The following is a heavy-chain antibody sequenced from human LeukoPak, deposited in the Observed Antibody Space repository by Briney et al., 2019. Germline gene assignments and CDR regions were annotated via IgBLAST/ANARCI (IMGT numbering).Heavy chain of an antibody. Sequence: ASVKVSCKASRNTFTGYYMHWVRQAPGQGLEWMGRINAKSGGTQYPHPFQGRVTMTRDTSVSTAYMELNSLTSDDTALYYCAREKIVLSGTNLYYFDYWGQGTLVTVSS. CDR3: AREKIVLSGTNLYYFDY. CDR2: INAKSGGT. CDR1: RNTFTGYY. V-gene: IGHV1-2*06. J-gene: IGHJ4*02. D-gene: IGHD2/OR15-2a*01.